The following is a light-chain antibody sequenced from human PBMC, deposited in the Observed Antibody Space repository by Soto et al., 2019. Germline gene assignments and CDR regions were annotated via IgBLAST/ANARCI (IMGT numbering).Light chain of an antibody. CDR2: GAS. J-gene: IGKJ1*01. Sequence: LSPGERATLSCRASQSVSSSYLAWYQQKPGQAPRLLIYGASSRATGIPDRFSGSGSGTDFTLTISRLEPEDFAVYYCQQYGSSPWTFGQGTKVDIK. V-gene: IGKV3-20*01. CDR3: QQYGSSPWT. CDR1: QSVSSSY.